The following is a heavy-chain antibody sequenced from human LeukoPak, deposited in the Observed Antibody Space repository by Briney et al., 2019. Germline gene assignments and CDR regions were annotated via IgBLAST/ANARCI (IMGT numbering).Heavy chain of an antibody. J-gene: IGHJ4*02. CDR3: ARDPGDCSSTSCYVGYFDY. V-gene: IGHV3-30*04. Sequence: GGSLRLSCAASGFTFSSYAMHWVRQAPGKGLEWVAVISYGGSNKYYADSVKGRFTISRDNSKNTLYLQMNSLRAEDTAVYYCARDPGDCSSTSCYVGYFDYWGQGTLVTVSS. CDR1: GFTFSSYA. D-gene: IGHD2-2*01. CDR2: ISYGGSNK.